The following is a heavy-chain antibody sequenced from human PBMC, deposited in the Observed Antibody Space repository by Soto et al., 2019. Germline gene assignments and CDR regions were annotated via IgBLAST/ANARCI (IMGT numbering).Heavy chain of an antibody. D-gene: IGHD2-15*01. J-gene: IGHJ3*02. CDR2: LYYSGTT. Sequence: PSETLSLTCTVSGGSISSGGYYWSWIRQHPGKGLEWIGYLYYSGTTYYNPSLKSRVTISADTSQNQFSLKLSSVTAADTAVYYCGILYRTACYCDWFDIWGQGTMVTVSS. V-gene: IGHV4-31*03. CDR1: GGSISSGGYY. CDR3: GILYRTACYCDWFDI.